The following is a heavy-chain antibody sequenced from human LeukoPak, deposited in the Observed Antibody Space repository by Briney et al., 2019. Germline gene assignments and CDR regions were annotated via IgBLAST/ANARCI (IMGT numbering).Heavy chain of an antibody. CDR3: ARADYSDYNTDIDY. Sequence: PSETLSLTCTVSGYSISSDYYWVWIRQPPGQGLEWIGTIKHSGSPYSNPSLKSRLTISVDTSKNQFSPRLSSVTAADTGVYYCARADYSDYNTDIDYWGQGTLVTVSS. CDR1: GYSISSDYY. J-gene: IGHJ4*02. D-gene: IGHD4-11*01. V-gene: IGHV4-38-2*02. CDR2: IKHSGSP.